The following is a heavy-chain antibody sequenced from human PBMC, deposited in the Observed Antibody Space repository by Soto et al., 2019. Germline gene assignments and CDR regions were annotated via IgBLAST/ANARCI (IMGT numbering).Heavy chain of an antibody. CDR2: ISAYNGNT. J-gene: IGHJ4*02. D-gene: IGHD2-15*01. V-gene: IGHV1-18*01. CDR3: ARDQSDMVVAAWSVVIELGY. Sequence: ASVKVSCKASGYTFTSYGISWVRQAPGQGLEWMGWISAYNGNTNYAQKLQGRVTMTTDTSTSTAYMELRSLRSDDTAVYYCARDQSDMVVAAWSVVIELGYWGQGTLVTVSS. CDR1: GYTFTSYG.